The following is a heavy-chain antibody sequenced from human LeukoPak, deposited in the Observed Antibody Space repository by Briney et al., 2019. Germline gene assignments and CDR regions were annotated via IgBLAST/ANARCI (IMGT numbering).Heavy chain of an antibody. V-gene: IGHV3-23*01. D-gene: IGHD3-22*01. CDR2: ISGSGGST. CDR1: GFTFSSYG. Sequence: GGSLRLSCAASGFTFSSYGMSWVRQAPGKGLEWVSAISGSGGSTYYADSVKGRFTISRDNSKSTLYLQMNSLRVEDKAVYYCASTGYYDSSGYYYFDYWGQGTLVTVSS. J-gene: IGHJ4*02. CDR3: ASTGYYDSSGYYYFDY.